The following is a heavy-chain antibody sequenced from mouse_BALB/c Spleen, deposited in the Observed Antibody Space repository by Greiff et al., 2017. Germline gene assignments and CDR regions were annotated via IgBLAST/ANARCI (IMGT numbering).Heavy chain of an antibody. Sequence: QVQLKESGPGLVQPSQSLSITCTVSGFSLTSYGVHWDRQSPGKGLEWLGVIWSGGSTDYNAAFISRLSISKDNSKSQVFFKMNSLQADDTAIYYCARKGSYGYEFAYWGQGTLVTVSA. D-gene: IGHD2-2*01. V-gene: IGHV2-4-1*01. CDR1: GFSLTSYG. CDR3: ARKGSYGYEFAY. CDR2: IWSGGST. J-gene: IGHJ3*01.